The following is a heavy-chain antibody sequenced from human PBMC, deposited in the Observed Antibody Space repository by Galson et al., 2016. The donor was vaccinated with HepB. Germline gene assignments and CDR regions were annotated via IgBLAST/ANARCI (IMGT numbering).Heavy chain of an antibody. Sequence: SLRLSCAASGFNFNNYAMSWVRQAPGKGLEWVSTISGSGATTYYEDSLKGRFTIPRGNAKNSLYLHMNSLTGEDTAVYYCARMFPLYSSGWYVRGDGWFDSWGQGTLVTVSS. CDR2: ISGSGATT. CDR3: ARMFPLYSSGWYVRGDGWFDS. D-gene: IGHD6-19*01. J-gene: IGHJ5*01. V-gene: IGHV3-23*01. CDR1: GFNFNNYA.